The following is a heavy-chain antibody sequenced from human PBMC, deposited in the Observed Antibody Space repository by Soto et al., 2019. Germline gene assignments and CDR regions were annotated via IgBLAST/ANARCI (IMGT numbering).Heavy chain of an antibody. Sequence: TGGSLRLSCAASESTFTNAWMSWVRQAPGKGLEWVGRIKSKTAGGTTDYAAPVQGRFTIPRDESRNTLYLQMNSLKSEDTAVYYCTSLYYGHWGQGTLVTVSS. CDR3: TSLYYGH. J-gene: IGHJ4*02. V-gene: IGHV3-15*01. D-gene: IGHD4-17*01. CDR2: IKSKTAGGTT. CDR1: ESTFTNAW.